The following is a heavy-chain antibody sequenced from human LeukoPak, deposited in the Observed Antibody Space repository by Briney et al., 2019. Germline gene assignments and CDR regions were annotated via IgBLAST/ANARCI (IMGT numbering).Heavy chain of an antibody. CDR2: IKQDGSEK. J-gene: IGHJ4*02. Sequence: GGSLRLSCAASGFTFSSYWMSWVRQAPGKGLEWVANIKQDGSEKYYVGSVKGRFTISRDNAKNSLYLQMNSLRAEDTAVYYCARSGGYSYGYGQSIDYWGQGTLVTVSS. CDR1: GFTFSSYW. CDR3: ARSGGYSYGYGQSIDY. D-gene: IGHD5-18*01. V-gene: IGHV3-7*01.